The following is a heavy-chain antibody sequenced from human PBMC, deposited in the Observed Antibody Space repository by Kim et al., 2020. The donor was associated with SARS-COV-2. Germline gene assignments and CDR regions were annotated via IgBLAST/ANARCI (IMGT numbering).Heavy chain of an antibody. CDR2: IYYSGST. CDR1: GGSISSSSYY. J-gene: IGHJ4*02. D-gene: IGHD2-21*01. CDR3: ARDGHIVGGEGDY. Sequence: SETLSLTCTVSGGSISSSSYYWGWIRQPPGKGLEWIGSIYYSGSTYYNPSLKSRVTISVDTSKNQFSLKLSSVTAADTAVYYCARDGHIVGGEGDYWGQGTLVTVSS. V-gene: IGHV4-39*07.